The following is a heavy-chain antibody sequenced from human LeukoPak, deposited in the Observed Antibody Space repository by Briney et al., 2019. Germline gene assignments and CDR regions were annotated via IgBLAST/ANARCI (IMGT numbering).Heavy chain of an antibody. CDR1: VFTYRSYG. D-gene: IGHD3-22*01. CDR2: IWNDGSSK. Sequence: GGSLRLSCGAWVFTYRSYGMHWVRQAPGKGLEWVAVIWNDGSSKFYADSVKGRFTISRDNAKNSLYLQMNSLRAEDTAVYYCARDVGIAYYYDSSGYYYFDYWGQGTLVTVSS. CDR3: ARDVGIAYYYDSSGYYYFDY. V-gene: IGHV3-33*01. J-gene: IGHJ4*02.